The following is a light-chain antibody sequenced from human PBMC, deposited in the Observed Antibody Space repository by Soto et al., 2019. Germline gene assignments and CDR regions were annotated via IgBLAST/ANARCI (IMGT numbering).Light chain of an antibody. Sequence: QSALTQPASVSGSPGQSITISCTGTSSDIGAYNFVSWYQQQRGKAPKLMLYDDNIRPSGVSNRFSGCKSGNTASLTISGLQAEDEADYYCSSWTTSATMIFGGGTKGTVL. J-gene: IGLJ2*01. CDR3: SSWTTSATMI. CDR2: DDN. V-gene: IGLV2-14*03. CDR1: SSDIGAYNF.